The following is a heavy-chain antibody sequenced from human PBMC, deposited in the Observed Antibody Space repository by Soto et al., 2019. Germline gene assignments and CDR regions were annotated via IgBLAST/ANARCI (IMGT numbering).Heavy chain of an antibody. CDR3: ARDHYSSGWYLGGNWYFDL. CDR2: IKQDGSEK. D-gene: IGHD6-19*01. J-gene: IGHJ2*01. Sequence: EVQLVESGGGLVQPGGSLRLSCAASGFTFSSYWMSWVRQAPGKGLEWVANIKQDGSEKYYVDSVKGRFTISRDNAKNSLYLQMNSRRAEDTAVYYCARDHYSSGWYLGGNWYFDLWGRGTLVTVSS. CDR1: GFTFSSYW. V-gene: IGHV3-7*01.